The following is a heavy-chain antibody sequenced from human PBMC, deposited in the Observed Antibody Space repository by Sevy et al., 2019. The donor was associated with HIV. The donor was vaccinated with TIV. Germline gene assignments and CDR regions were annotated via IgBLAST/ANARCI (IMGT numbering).Heavy chain of an antibody. J-gene: IGHJ5*02. CDR3: AKVGGGVAAPTPADP. Sequence: GGSLRLSCAASGFTFSSYGMHWVRQAPGKGLEWVAVISYDGSNKYYADSVKGRFTNSRDNSKNTLYLQMNSLRAEDTAVYYCAKVGGGVAAPTPADPWGQGTLVTVSS. CDR2: ISYDGSNK. CDR1: GFTFSSYG. D-gene: IGHD3-16*01. V-gene: IGHV3-30*18.